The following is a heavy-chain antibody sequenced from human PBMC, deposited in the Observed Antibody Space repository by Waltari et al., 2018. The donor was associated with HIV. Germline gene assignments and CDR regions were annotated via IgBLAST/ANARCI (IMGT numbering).Heavy chain of an antibody. V-gene: IGHV4-61*01. J-gene: IGHJ4*02. CDR2: IYYSGST. Sequence: QVQLQESGPGLVKPSETLSITCTRSGGSVSSSSYYWTWIRQPPGKGLEWIGYIYYSGSTNYNPSLKSRVTISVDTSKNQFSLKLSSVTAADTAVYYCARYQLGWPIDYWGQGTLVTVSS. D-gene: IGHD6-19*01. CDR1: GGSVSSSSYY. CDR3: ARYQLGWPIDY.